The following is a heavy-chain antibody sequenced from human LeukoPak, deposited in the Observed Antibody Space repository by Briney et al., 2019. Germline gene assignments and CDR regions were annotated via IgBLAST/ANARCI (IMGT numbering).Heavy chain of an antibody. CDR2: IRYSGRT. CDR1: DGSINSDF. J-gene: IGHJ4*02. Sequence: PSETRSLTCTASDGSINSDFWTWIRQPPGKGLEWIGYIRYSGRTSYNPSLKSRVTISIDTSKNLFSLKLRSVTTADTAIYYCARIPDVSGWPFDYWGQGTLVTVSS. CDR3: ARIPDVSGWPFDY. V-gene: IGHV4-59*01. D-gene: IGHD6-19*01.